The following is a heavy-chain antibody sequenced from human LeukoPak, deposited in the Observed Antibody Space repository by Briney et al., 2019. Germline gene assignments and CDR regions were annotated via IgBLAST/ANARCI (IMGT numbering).Heavy chain of an antibody. Sequence: SETLSLSCALSGGAITNYYWSWSRQPPGKGLEWIGDIYYSGSTTYPPSLKSRVTISVDRSKNHYSLELNSVTAADTAWYYCARGSSWYLTWGAGTLVTVSS. D-gene: IGHD6-19*01. V-gene: IGHV4-59*01. CDR1: GGAITNYY. CDR2: IYYSGST. CDR3: ARGSSWYLT. J-gene: IGHJ5*02.